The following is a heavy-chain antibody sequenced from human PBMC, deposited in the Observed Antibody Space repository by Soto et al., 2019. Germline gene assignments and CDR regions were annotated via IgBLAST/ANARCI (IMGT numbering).Heavy chain of an antibody. CDR3: AAPRDEYGSGVSWFTYGMDI. CDR2: LDGAGGST. Sequence: GGSLRLSCLVSGFTFSDYAMTWVRHVPGRGLEWVASLDGAGGSTYYADSVRGRFTISRDNSQNTLFLQMKRLTVDDTAIYYCAAPRDEYGSGVSWFTYGMDIWGQGTTVTVSS. CDR1: GFTFSDYA. J-gene: IGHJ6*02. D-gene: IGHD3-10*01. V-gene: IGHV3-23*01.